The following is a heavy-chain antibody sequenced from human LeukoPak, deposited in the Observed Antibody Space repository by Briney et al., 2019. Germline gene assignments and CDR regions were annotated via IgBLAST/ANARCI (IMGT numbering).Heavy chain of an antibody. V-gene: IGHV3-23*01. D-gene: IGHD3-22*01. CDR1: GSTLSTYA. Sequence: GGSLRLSCAASGSTLSTYAMSWVRQTPGKGLEWVAATSSSDAGTYHADSVKGRFTISRDNSKNTLYLQMNSLRAEDTAVYYCAKIYYYDSSGPFDYWGQGTLVTVSS. J-gene: IGHJ4*02. CDR3: AKIYYYDSSGPFDY. CDR2: TSSSDAGT.